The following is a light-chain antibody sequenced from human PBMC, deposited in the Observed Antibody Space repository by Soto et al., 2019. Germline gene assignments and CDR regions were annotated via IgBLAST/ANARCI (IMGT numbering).Light chain of an antibody. CDR2: DVS. CDR3: SSYTSRSTLV. Sequence: QSALTQPASVSGSPGQSITISCTGTSSDVGGYNYVSWYQQHPGKAPKLRIYDVSNRPSGVSNRFSGSKSGNTASLTISGLQAEDEADYYCSSYTSRSTLVFGTGTKLTVL. V-gene: IGLV2-14*01. J-gene: IGLJ1*01. CDR1: SSDVGGYNY.